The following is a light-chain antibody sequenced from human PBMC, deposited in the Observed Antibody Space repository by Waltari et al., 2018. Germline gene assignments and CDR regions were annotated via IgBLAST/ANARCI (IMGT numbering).Light chain of an antibody. Sequence: QSALTQPRSVSGSPGQSVTISCTGPSSDFGGYNSVSWYQQHPGKATKLMIYDVSNRPSGVPDRFSGSKSGNTASLTISGLQAEDEADYYCCSYAGSSWVFGGGTKLTVL. CDR1: SSDFGGYNS. V-gene: IGLV2-11*01. J-gene: IGLJ3*02. CDR2: DVS. CDR3: CSYAGSSWV.